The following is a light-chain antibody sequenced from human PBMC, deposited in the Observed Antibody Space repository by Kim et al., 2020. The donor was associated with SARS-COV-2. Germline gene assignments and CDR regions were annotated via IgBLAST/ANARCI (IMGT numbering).Light chain of an antibody. CDR1: QSISDN. CDR3: QQYSNWPPYT. J-gene: IGKJ2*01. Sequence: VSPGERVTLSCRTSQSISDNLAWYQQKPGQAPRLLMYDASTRATGVPARFSGGGSGSEFTLTISGLQSEDFAVYYCQQYSNWPPYTFGQGTKLEI. CDR2: DAS. V-gene: IGKV3-15*01.